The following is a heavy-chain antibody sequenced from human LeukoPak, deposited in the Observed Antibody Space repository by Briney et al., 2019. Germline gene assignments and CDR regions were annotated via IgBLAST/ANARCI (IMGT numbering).Heavy chain of an antibody. D-gene: IGHD1-14*01. J-gene: IGHJ4*02. CDR3: ARSRWGTSFDS. V-gene: IGHV5-51*01. CDR2: IYPDDSDT. CDR1: NDTFDNYW. Sequence: GGSLQISCNGSNDTFDNYWIGGVRQVPGKGLEWMGIIYPDDSDTRYSPSFQGQVTISADKSINTAFLQWGSLKASDTALYFCARSRWGTSFDSWGQGALVTVSS.